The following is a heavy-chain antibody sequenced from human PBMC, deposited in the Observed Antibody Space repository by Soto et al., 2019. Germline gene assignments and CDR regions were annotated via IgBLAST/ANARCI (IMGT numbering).Heavy chain of an antibody. D-gene: IGHD4-17*01. V-gene: IGHV3-30-3*01. J-gene: IGHJ2*01. Sequence: QVQLVESGGGVVQPGRSLRLSCAASGFTFSRYTMHWVRQAPGKGLEWVAVTSYDGSTKYYADSVKGRFTISRDNSKNTLYLQMNSLRADDTAVYYCAKDGGFDYGFWYFDLWGRGTLVTVSS. CDR3: AKDGGFDYGFWYFDL. CDR2: TSYDGSTK. CDR1: GFTFSRYT.